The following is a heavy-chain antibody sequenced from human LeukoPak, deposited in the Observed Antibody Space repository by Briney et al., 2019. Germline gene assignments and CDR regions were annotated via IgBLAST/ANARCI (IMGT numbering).Heavy chain of an antibody. CDR3: ARGRGQLPSAYYYYMDV. CDR2: INWNGGST. D-gene: IGHD6-13*01. V-gene: IGHV3-20*04. CDR1: GFPFDDYG. J-gene: IGHJ6*03. Sequence: GGSLRLSCAASGFPFDDYGMSWVRQAPGKGLEWVSGINWNGGSTGYADSVKGRFTISRDNAKNSLYLQMNSLRAEDTALYYCARGRGQLPSAYYYYMDVWGKGTTVTVSS.